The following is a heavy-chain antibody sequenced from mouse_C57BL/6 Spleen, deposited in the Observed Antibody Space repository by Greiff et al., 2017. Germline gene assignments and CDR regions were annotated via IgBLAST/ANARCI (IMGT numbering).Heavy chain of an antibody. Sequence: EVKVVESGGGLVKPGGSLKLSCAASGFTFSSYAMSWVRQTPEKRLEWVATISDGGSYTYYPDNVKGRFTISRDNAKNNLYLQMSHLKSEDTAMYYCAREEGFAYWGQGTLVTVSA. J-gene: IGHJ3*01. V-gene: IGHV5-4*01. CDR1: GFTFSSYA. CDR3: AREEGFAY. CDR2: ISDGGSYT.